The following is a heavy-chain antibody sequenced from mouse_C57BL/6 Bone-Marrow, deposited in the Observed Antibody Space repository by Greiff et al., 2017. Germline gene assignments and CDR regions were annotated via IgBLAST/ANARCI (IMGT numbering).Heavy chain of an antibody. V-gene: IGHV5-6*01. CDR2: ISSGGSYT. Sequence: EVQGVESGGDLVKPGGSLKLSCAASGFTFSSYGMSWVRQTPDNRLEWVATISSGGSYTYYPDSVKGRFTISRDNAKTTLYLQMSSLKSEDTAMYYCAGLLRSGRFAYWGQGTLVTVSA. J-gene: IGHJ3*01. D-gene: IGHD1-1*01. CDR1: GFTFSSYG. CDR3: AGLLRSGRFAY.